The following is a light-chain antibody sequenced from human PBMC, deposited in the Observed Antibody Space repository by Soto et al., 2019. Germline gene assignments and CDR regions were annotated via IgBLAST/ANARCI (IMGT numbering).Light chain of an antibody. CDR2: RND. Sequence: QSVLTQAPSASGTPGQRVTISCSGSSSHIGSNSVNWFQKVPGKAPKLLINRNDHRPSGVPDRFSGSKSGTSASLAISGLQSEDEADYYCAAWDNSVDGWMFGGGTKLTVL. J-gene: IGLJ3*02. V-gene: IGLV1-44*01. CDR3: AAWDNSVDGWM. CDR1: SSHIGSNS.